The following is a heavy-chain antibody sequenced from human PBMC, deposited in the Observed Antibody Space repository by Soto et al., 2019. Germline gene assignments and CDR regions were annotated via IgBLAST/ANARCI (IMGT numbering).Heavy chain of an antibody. CDR1: GYTFTSYA. J-gene: IGHJ4*02. CDR2: INAGNGNT. D-gene: IGHD6-19*01. Sequence: ASVKVSCKASGYTFTSYAMHWVRQAPGQRLEWMGWINAGNGNTKYSQKFQGRVTITRDTSASTAYMELSSLRSEDTAVYYCARDIGSGWYAVDGFSYWGQGTLVTVSS. CDR3: ARDIGSGWYAVDGFSY. V-gene: IGHV1-3*01.